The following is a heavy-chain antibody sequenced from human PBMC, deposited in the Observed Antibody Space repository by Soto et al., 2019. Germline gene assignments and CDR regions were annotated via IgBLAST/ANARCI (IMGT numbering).Heavy chain of an antibody. CDR3: VRGGSGATSADLFDA. CDR2: ISSTSSVI. D-gene: IGHD3-10*01. J-gene: IGHJ3*01. Sequence: GGSLRLSCAASGFAFSAYSINWVRQAPGKGLDWVSSISSTSSVIFYAESVRGRFTISRDNAKNSLYLQMNGLRAEDTAVYYCVRGGSGATSADLFDAWGQGTLVTVSS. CDR1: GFAFSAYS. V-gene: IGHV3-21*01.